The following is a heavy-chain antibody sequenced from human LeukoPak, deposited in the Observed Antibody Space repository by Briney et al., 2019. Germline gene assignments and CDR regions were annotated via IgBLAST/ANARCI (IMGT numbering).Heavy chain of an antibody. CDR1: GYMFTSYD. D-gene: IGHD6-13*01. V-gene: IGHV1-18*01. Sequence: ASVKVSCKASGYMFTSYDINWVRQAPGQGLEWMGWISAYDGDTNYAQSLQGRVTMTTDTSTTTAYMELTGLRSDDTAVYYCARGLYSSSWYFDYWGQGTLVTVSS. J-gene: IGHJ4*02. CDR2: ISAYDGDT. CDR3: ARGLYSSSWYFDY.